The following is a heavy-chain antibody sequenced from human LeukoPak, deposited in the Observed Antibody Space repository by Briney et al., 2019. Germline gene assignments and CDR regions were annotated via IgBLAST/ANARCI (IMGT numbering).Heavy chain of an antibody. Sequence: ALVKVSCKASGYTFASYGISWVRQAPGQGLEWMGWISAYNGNTNYAQKLQGRVTMTTDTSTNTAYMELRSLTSDDTAVYYCARGVRFLEWFPIDYWGQGTLVTVSS. CDR2: ISAYNGNT. CDR1: GYTFASYG. D-gene: IGHD3-3*01. CDR3: ARGVRFLEWFPIDY. V-gene: IGHV1-18*01. J-gene: IGHJ4*02.